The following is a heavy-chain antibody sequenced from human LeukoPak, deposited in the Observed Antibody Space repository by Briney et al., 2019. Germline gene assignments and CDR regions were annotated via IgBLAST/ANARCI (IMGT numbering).Heavy chain of an antibody. V-gene: IGHV3-30*18. D-gene: IGHD6-13*01. J-gene: IGHJ4*02. CDR3: AKDEAAAGTSFDY. Sequence: SGGSLRLSCAASGFTVSSNYMIWVRQAPGKGLEWVAVISYDGSNKYYADSVKGRFTISRDNSKNTLYLQMNSLRAEDTAVYYCAKDEAAAGTSFDYWGQGTLVTVSS. CDR1: GFTVSSNY. CDR2: ISYDGSNK.